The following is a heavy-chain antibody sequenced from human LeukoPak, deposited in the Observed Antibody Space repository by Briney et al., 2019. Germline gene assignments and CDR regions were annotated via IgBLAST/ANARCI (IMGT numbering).Heavy chain of an antibody. D-gene: IGHD3-10*01. J-gene: IGHJ3*02. CDR2: LYYSGST. CDR1: GGSISSYY. CDR3: ARGGSGISNAFDI. V-gene: IGHV4-59*01. Sequence: SETLSLTCSVSGGSISSYYWSWIRQPPGKRVEWIGYLYYSGSTNSNPSLKSRVTMSVDTSKNQFSLKLRSVTAADTAVYYCARGGSGISNAFDIWGQGTMVTVSS.